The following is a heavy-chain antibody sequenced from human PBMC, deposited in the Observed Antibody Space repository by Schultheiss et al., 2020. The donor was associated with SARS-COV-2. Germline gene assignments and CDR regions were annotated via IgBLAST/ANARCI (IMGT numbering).Heavy chain of an antibody. V-gene: IGHV3-7*03. D-gene: IGHD4-23*01. J-gene: IGHJ4*02. Sequence: GGSLRLSCAASGFTFSSYWMSWVRQAPGKGLEWVANIKQDGSEKYYVDSVKGRFTISRDNAKNSLYLQMNSLRAEDTALYYCAKDVNYGANSGSDYWGQGTLVTVSS. CDR3: AKDVNYGANSGSDY. CDR2: IKQDGSEK. CDR1: GFTFSSYW.